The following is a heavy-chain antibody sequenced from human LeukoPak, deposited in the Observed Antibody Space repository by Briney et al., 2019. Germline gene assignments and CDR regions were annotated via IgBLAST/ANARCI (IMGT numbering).Heavy chain of an antibody. CDR2: IYYSGST. CDR3: ARDSYDSGSYYGWFDP. J-gene: IGHJ5*02. CDR1: GGSISSYY. D-gene: IGHD3-10*01. Sequence: PSETLSLTCTVSGGSISSYYWSWIRQPPGKGLEWIGYIYYSGSTNYNPSLKSRVTISVDTSKNQFSLKLSSVTAADTAVYYCARDSYDSGSYYGWFDPWGQGTLVTVSS. V-gene: IGHV4-59*01.